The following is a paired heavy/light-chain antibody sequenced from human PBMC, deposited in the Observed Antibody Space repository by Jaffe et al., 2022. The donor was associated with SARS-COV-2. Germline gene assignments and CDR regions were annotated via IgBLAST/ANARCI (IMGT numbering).Light chain of an antibody. V-gene: IGLV2-14*01. CDR1: SSDVGGYNY. Sequence: QSALTQPASVSGSPGQSITISCTGTSSDVGGYNYVSWYQQHPGKAPKLMIYEVSNRPSGVSNRFSGSKSGNTASLTISGLQAEDEAHYYCSSYTSSSTVVFGGGTKLTVL. CDR3: SSYTSSSTVV. CDR2: EVS. J-gene: IGLJ3*02.
Heavy chain of an antibody. D-gene: IGHD3-10*01. V-gene: IGHV6-1*01. CDR3: AKEGYYGSGSPTRGYYYGMDV. J-gene: IGHJ6*02. CDR1: GDSVSSNSVA. Sequence: QVQLQQSGPGLVKPSQTLSLTCAISGDSVSSNSVAWNWLRQSPSRGLEWLSRTYYRSKWYNDYAVSVKSRIFINPDTSKNQVSLQLHSVTPEDTAVYYCAKEGYYGSGSPTRGYYYGMDVWGQGTTVTVSS. CDR2: TYYRSKWYN.